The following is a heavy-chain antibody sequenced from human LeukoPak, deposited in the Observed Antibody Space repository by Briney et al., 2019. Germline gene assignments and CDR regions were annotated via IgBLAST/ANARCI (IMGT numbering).Heavy chain of an antibody. CDR1: GGSISSSNW. CDR2: IYHSGST. V-gene: IGHV4-4*02. D-gene: IGHD3-22*01. Sequence: SETLSLTCAVSGGSISSSNWWSWVRQPPGQGLEWIGEIYHSGSTNYNPSLKSRVTISVDKSKNQFSLKLSSVTAADTAMYYCARGDSSGYYSTFYFDYWGQGTLVTVSS. J-gene: IGHJ4*02. CDR3: ARGDSSGYYSTFYFDY.